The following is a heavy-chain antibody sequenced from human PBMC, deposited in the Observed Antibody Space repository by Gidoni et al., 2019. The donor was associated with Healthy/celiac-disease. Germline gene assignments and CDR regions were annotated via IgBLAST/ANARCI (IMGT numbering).Heavy chain of an antibody. J-gene: IGHJ3*02. D-gene: IGHD4-17*01. CDR2: IYYSGST. V-gene: IGHV4-39*01. Sequence: QLQLQESGPGLVKPSETLSLTCPVSGGSISSSSYYWGWIRQPPGKGLEWIGSIYYSGSTYYNPSLKSRVTISVDTSKNQFSLKLSSVTAADTAVYYCARHGDYAAFDIWGQGTMVTVSS. CDR3: ARHGDYAAFDI. CDR1: GGSISSSSYY.